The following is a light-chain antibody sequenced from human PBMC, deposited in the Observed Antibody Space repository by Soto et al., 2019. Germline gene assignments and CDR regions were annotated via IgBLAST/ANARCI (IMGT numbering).Light chain of an antibody. CDR3: QQYNKWPIT. CDR1: QTVRNNY. CDR2: DAS. Sequence: EFVLTQSPGTLSLSPGERATLSCRSSQTVRNNYLAWYQQKPGQAPRLLIYDASSRATGIPDRFSGGGSGTDFTLTISRLEPVESAVYYCQQYNKWPITVGQGARLENK. J-gene: IGKJ5*01. V-gene: IGKV3D-20*02.